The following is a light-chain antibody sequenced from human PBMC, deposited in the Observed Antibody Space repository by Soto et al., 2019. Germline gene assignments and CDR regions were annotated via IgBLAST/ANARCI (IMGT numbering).Light chain of an antibody. CDR2: GAS. Sequence: EIVLTQSPGSLSFSPGERATLSCRASQSVSSNYLGWYQQKLGQAPRLLIYGASIKATGIPDRFSGSGSGTNFTLIVTMTKPEDFAVDLCQHYGHSPCTFGQETKVETK. J-gene: IGKJ1*01. CDR1: QSVSSNY. V-gene: IGKV3-20*01. CDR3: QHYGHSPCT.